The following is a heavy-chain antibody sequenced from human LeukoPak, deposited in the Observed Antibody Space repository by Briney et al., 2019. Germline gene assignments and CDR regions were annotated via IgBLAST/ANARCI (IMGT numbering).Heavy chain of an antibody. J-gene: IGHJ4*02. D-gene: IGHD6-19*01. V-gene: IGHV3-23*01. CDR1: GFSFSSFA. CDR2: IRGNGGT. Sequence: GGSLRLSCAASGFSFSSFAMSWVRQGPVRGLEWVSSIRGNGGTFYADSVKGRFTLSSDSSRNTVYFQLNNLRVEDTAIYYCAKANWVSSTDAVRWGQGTLVTVSS. CDR3: AKANWVSSTDAVR.